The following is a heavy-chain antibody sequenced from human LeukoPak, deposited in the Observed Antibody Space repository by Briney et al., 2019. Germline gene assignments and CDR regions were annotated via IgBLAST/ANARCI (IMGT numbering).Heavy chain of an antibody. D-gene: IGHD6-13*01. J-gene: IGHJ4*02. CDR2: ISYDGSNK. V-gene: IGHV3-30-3*01. Sequence: GGSLRLSCAASGFTFSSYATHWVRQAPGKGLEWVAVISYDGSNKYYADSVKGRFTISRDNSKNTLYLQMNSLRAEDTAVYYCARGIKAAAGAGDYWGQGTLVTVSS. CDR1: GFTFSSYA. CDR3: ARGIKAAAGAGDY.